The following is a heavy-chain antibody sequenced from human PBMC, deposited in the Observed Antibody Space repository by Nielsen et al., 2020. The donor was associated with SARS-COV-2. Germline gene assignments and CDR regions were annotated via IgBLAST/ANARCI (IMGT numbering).Heavy chain of an antibody. Sequence: GGSLRLSCKGSGYSFTSYWIGWVRQMPGKGLEWMGIIYPGDSDTRYSPSFQGQVTISADKSISTAYLQWSSLKASDTAMYYCARHLSGYSSGWRGVYYYYMDVWGKGTTVTVSS. J-gene: IGHJ6*03. CDR2: IYPGDSDT. CDR1: GYSFTSYW. CDR3: ARHLSGYSSGWRGVYYYYMDV. V-gene: IGHV5-51*01. D-gene: IGHD6-19*01.